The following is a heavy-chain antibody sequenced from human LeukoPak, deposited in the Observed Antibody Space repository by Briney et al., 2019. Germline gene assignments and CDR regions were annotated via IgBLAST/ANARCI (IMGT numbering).Heavy chain of an antibody. J-gene: IGHJ4*02. CDR1: GITLSNYG. CDR3: AKTPYVDIRMVTFDY. Sequence: GGSLRLSCAVSGITLSNYGMSWVRQAPGKGLEWVAGISDSGGRTNYADSVKGRFTISRDNSKNTLYLQMNSLRAEDTAVYYCAKTPYVDIRMVTFDYWGQGALVTVSS. D-gene: IGHD5-18*01. CDR2: ISDSGGRT. V-gene: IGHV3-23*01.